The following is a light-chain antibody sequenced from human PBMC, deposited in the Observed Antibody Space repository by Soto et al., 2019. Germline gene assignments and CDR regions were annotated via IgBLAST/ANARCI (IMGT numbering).Light chain of an antibody. Sequence: LSLSPGERATLSCRASQSVSSAYLAWYQHKPGQPPTLLLYDASSRVTGLPDRFSGSGSGPDFTLTISRLEPEDFAVYYCQHYGSSSTWTFGQGTKVEIK. J-gene: IGKJ1*01. CDR3: QHYGSSSTWT. V-gene: IGKV3-20*01. CDR2: DAS. CDR1: QSVSSAY.